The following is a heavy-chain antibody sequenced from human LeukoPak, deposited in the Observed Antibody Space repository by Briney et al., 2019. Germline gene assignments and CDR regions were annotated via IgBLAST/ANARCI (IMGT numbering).Heavy chain of an antibody. CDR1: GGSVSSGSYY. Sequence: PSETLSLTCTVSGGSVSSGSYYWSWIRQPPGKGLEWIGYIYYSGSTNYNPSPKSRVTISVDTSKNQFSLKLSSVTAADTAVYYCARVGSRSCGGDCYPEDYYYGMDVWGQGTTVTVSS. V-gene: IGHV4-61*01. CDR3: ARVGSRSCGGDCYPEDYYYGMDV. CDR2: IYYSGST. J-gene: IGHJ6*02. D-gene: IGHD2-21*02.